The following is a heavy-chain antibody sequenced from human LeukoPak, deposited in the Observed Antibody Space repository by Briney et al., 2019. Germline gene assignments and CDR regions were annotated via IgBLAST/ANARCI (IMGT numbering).Heavy chain of an antibody. CDR3: AKAFSSGWYGSVGD. J-gene: IGHJ4*02. CDR1: GFTFDDYA. V-gene: IGHV3-9*01. D-gene: IGHD6-19*01. CDR2: ISWNSGSI. Sequence: PGRSLRLSCAASGFTFDDYAMHWVRHAPGKGLEWVSGISWNSGSIGYADSVKGRFTISRDNAKNSLYLQMNSLRAEDTALYYCAKAFSSGWYGSVGDWGQGTLVTVSS.